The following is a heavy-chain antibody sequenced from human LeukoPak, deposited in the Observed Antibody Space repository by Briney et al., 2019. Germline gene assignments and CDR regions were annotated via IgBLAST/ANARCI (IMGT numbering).Heavy chain of an antibody. CDR1: GFTFSSYW. J-gene: IGHJ4*02. CDR3: ARSRNEY. V-gene: IGHV3-48*02. CDR2: ISPSSSSI. Sequence: PGGSLRLSCAASGFTFSSYWMSWVRQAPGKGLEWVSYISPSSSSIYYADSVKGRFTISRDNAKNSLYLQMNSLRDEDTAVYYCARSRNEYWGQGTLVTVSS.